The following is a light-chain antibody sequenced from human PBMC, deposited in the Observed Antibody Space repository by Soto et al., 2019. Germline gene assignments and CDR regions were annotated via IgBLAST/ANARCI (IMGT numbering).Light chain of an antibody. CDR1: QSISSW. V-gene: IGKV1-5*03. CDR2: KES. J-gene: IGKJ1*01. Sequence: DIQMTQSPSTLSSSVGDRVTITCRASQSISSWLAWYQQKPGQAPKLLIYKESTLQSGVTSRFSGSGSGKEFPLAISSLQPDDSATYYCQQYNDNWTFGQGTKVEIK. CDR3: QQYNDNWT.